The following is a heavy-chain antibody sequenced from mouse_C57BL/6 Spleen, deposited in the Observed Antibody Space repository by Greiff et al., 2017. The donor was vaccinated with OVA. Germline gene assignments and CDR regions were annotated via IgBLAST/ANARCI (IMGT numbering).Heavy chain of an antibody. Sequence: QVQLQQSGAELVKPGASVKLSCKASGYTFTSYWMQWVKQRPGQGLEWIGEIDPSDSYTNYNQKFKGKATLTVDTSSSTAYMQLSSLTSEDSAVYYCARGAQANYAMDYWGQGTSVTVSS. CDR3: ARGAQANYAMDY. CDR2: IDPSDSYT. CDR1: GYTFTSYW. V-gene: IGHV1-50*01. J-gene: IGHJ4*01. D-gene: IGHD3-2*02.